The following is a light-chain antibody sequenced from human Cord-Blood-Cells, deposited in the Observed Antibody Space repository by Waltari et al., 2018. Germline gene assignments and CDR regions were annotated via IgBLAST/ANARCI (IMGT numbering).Light chain of an antibody. CDR1: QSVSSN. CDR2: GAY. CDR3: QQYNNWLT. V-gene: IGKV3-15*01. Sequence: EIMMTQSPATLSVSPGERATLSCRASQSVSSNLAWYQQKPGQAPRLLIYGAYTRATGIPARFSGSGSETEFTLTISSLQSEDFAVYYCQQYNNWLTFGGGTKVEIK. J-gene: IGKJ4*01.